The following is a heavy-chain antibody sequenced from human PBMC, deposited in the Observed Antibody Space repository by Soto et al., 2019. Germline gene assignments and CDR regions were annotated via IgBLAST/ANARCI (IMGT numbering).Heavy chain of an antibody. D-gene: IGHD2-21*02. CDR2: IIPIFGTA. CDR3: ARFRVVETGPYYYYGMDV. V-gene: IGHV1-69*13. J-gene: IGHJ6*02. CDR1: GGTFSSYA. Sequence: ASVKVSCKASGGTFSSYAISWVRQAPGQGLEWMGGIIPIFGTANYAQKFQGRVTITADESTSTAYMELSSLRSEDTAVYYCARFRVVETGPYYYYGMDVWGQGTTVTVSS.